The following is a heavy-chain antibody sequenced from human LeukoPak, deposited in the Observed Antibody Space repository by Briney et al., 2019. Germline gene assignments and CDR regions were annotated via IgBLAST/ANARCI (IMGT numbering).Heavy chain of an antibody. CDR2: ISYDGSNK. Sequence: GGSLRLSCAASGFTFSSYAMHWVRQAPGKGLEGVAVISYDGSNKYYADSVKGRFTISRDNSKNTLYLQMNSLRAEDTAVYYCARGRIATHLDYWGQGTLVTVSS. CDR3: ARGRIATHLDY. D-gene: IGHD6-13*01. V-gene: IGHV3-30*07. J-gene: IGHJ4*02. CDR1: GFTFSSYA.